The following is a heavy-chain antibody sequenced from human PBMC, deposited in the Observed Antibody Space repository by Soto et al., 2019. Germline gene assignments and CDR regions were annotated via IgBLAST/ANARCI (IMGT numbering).Heavy chain of an antibody. CDR2: ISHDGSNK. CDR1: GFSFRSYG. J-gene: IGHJ4*02. Sequence: GGSLRLSCAASGFSFRSYGMHWVRQAPGKGLEWVAMISHDGSNKNYADSVKGRFTISRDNSKNTLYLQMHGLRVEDSAVYFCAKDAIRAHFFDSWGQGALVTVSS. V-gene: IGHV3-30*18. CDR3: AKDAIRAHFFDS.